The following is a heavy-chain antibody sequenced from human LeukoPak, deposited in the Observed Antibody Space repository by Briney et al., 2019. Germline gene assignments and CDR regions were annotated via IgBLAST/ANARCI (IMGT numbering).Heavy chain of an antibody. V-gene: IGHV4-4*07. CDR1: GGSISSYY. Sequence: PSETLSLTCTVSGGSISSYYWSWIRQPAGKGLEWIGRIYTSGTTNYNPSLKSRVTMSVDTSKNEFSLKLSSVTAADTAVYYCARGAGSGITIFGVAISNPDYWGQGTLVTVSS. CDR2: IYTSGTT. J-gene: IGHJ4*02. D-gene: IGHD3-3*01. CDR3: ARGAGSGITIFGVAISNPDY.